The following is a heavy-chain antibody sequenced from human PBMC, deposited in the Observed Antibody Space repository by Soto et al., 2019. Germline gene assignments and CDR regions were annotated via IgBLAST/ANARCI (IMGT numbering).Heavy chain of an antibody. CDR3: ARVVVVIPPGYYYAMDV. CDR1: GFTVSSNY. Sequence: PGGSLRLSCAASGFTVSSNYMSWVRQAPGRCLEWVAYITSSSDTIYYSDSVKGRFTISRDNGKNSLFLQMNSLRDEDTAVYYCARVVVVIPPGYYYAMDVWGQGTTVTVSS. CDR2: ITSSSDTI. V-gene: IGHV3-48*02. D-gene: IGHD3-22*01. J-gene: IGHJ6*02.